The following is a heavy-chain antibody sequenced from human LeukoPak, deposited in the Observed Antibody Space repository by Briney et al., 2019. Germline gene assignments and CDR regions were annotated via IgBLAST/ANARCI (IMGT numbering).Heavy chain of an antibody. CDR1: GFTFSDYW. J-gene: IGHJ4*02. V-gene: IGHV3-7*04. Sequence: GGSLRLSCAASGFTFSDYWMSWVRQAPGKGLEWVANIKPDGSDKYYVDSVEGRFTISRDNAKNSLYLQMNSLRAEDTAVYYCARDRPSGWYLQYYFNYWGQGNIATFSS. CDR2: IKPDGSDK. D-gene: IGHD6-19*01. CDR3: ARDRPSGWYLQYYFNY.